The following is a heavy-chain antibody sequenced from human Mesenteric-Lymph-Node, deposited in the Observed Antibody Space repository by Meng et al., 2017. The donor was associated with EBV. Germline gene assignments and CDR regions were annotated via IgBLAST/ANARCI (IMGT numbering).Heavy chain of an antibody. CDR3: ASPSRSRYFDPRRTLVY. CDR1: GGSFSSYY. J-gene: IGHJ4*02. D-gene: IGHD3-9*01. Sequence: QWGAGLLKPSETLSPTCTVYGGSFSSYYWSCIRQPPGKGLEWIGEINHSGYTNYNPSLQSRVTISVAKSKIQFSLNLNSVTAADTAVYYCASPSRSRYFDPRRTLVYWGQGTLVTVSS. CDR2: INHSGYT. V-gene: IGHV4-34*01.